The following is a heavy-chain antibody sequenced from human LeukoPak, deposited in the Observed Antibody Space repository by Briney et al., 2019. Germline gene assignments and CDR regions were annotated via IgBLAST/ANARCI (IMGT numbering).Heavy chain of an antibody. D-gene: IGHD6-13*01. J-gene: IGHJ4*02. CDR3: ARGVYIAAAQYAY. V-gene: IGHV4-59*01. CDR1: GGSISSYD. Sequence: SETLSLTCTVSGGSISSYDWSWIRQPPGKGLEWIGYIYYSGTTNYNPSLKSRVTISVDTSKNQFSLKLSSVTAADTAVYYCARGVYIAAAQYAYWGQGTLVTVSS. CDR2: IYYSGTT.